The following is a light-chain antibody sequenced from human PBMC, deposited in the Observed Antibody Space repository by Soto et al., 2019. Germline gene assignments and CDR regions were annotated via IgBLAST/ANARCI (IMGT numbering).Light chain of an antibody. CDR3: QQYVNWPPWT. CDR2: GVS. J-gene: IGKJ1*01. Sequence: EIVMTQSPDTLSVSPGERATLSCRASESVRSNLAWYQQKPGQAPRLLIYGVSTRATGIPARFSGSGSETEFNLTISNLQSEDFALYYCQQYVNWPPWTFGQGTNVQIK. CDR1: ESVRSN. V-gene: IGKV3-15*01.